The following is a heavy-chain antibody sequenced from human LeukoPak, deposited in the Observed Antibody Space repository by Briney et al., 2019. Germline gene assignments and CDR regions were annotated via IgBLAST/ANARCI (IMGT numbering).Heavy chain of an antibody. D-gene: IGHD3-9*01. V-gene: IGHV3-23*01. Sequence: PGGSLRLSCAASGFTFSSYAMNWVRQAPGKGLECVSTISGSGGSTDYADSVKGRFTISRDNSKNTLYLQMNSLRAEDTAVYYCAKDRKMLLRYFDCFDYWGQGTLVTVSS. J-gene: IGHJ4*02. CDR3: AKDRKMLLRYFDCFDY. CDR2: ISGSGGST. CDR1: GFTFSSYA.